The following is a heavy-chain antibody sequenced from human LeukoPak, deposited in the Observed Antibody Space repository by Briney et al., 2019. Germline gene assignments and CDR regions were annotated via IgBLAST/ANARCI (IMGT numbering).Heavy chain of an antibody. D-gene: IGHD3-3*01. CDR2: ISAYNGHT. CDR3: ARAGFLEWLSYYFDY. Sequence: ASVKVSCKASGYTFTNYGISWVRQAPGQGLEWMGWISAYNGHTKYAQKLQGRVTMTRDTSISTAYMELSRLRSDDTAVYYCARAGFLEWLSYYFDYWGQGTLVTVSS. V-gene: IGHV1-18*01. J-gene: IGHJ4*02. CDR1: GYTFTNYG.